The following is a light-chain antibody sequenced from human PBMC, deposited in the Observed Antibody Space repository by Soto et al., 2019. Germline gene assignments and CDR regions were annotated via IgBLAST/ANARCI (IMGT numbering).Light chain of an antibody. CDR3: QQRSNWRGIT. Sequence: EIVLTQSPATLSLSPGERATLSCRASQSVSSYLAWYQQKPGQAPRLLIYYASNWATGIPARFSGSGSGTDFTLTISILEPEDFAVYYCQQRSNWRGITFGPGTKVDIK. CDR2: YAS. CDR1: QSVSSY. V-gene: IGKV3-11*01. J-gene: IGKJ3*01.